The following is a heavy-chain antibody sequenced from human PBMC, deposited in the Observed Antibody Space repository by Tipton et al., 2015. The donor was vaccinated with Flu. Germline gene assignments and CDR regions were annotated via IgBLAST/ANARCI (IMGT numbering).Heavy chain of an antibody. Sequence: TLSLTCAVSDYSISSGYYWGWIRQPPGKGLEWIGCISHTGRTYYNPSLKSRVTISVDTAKNQFSQRLNSVTASDTAVYYCARSTYYYGSGSSDYWGPGTLVTVSS. J-gene: IGHJ4*02. CDR1: DYSISSGYY. D-gene: IGHD3-10*01. V-gene: IGHV4-38-2*01. CDR2: ISHTGRT. CDR3: ARSTYYYGSGSSDY.